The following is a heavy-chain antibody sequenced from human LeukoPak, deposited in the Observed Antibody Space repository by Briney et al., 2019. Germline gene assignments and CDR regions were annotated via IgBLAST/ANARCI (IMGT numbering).Heavy chain of an antibody. CDR2: INHSGST. CDR3: ARDSESCSSSSCYIWFDP. Sequence: SETLSLTCAVYGGSFSGYYWSWIRQPPGKGLEWIGEINHSGSTNYNPSLKSRVTISVDTSKNQFSLKLSSVTAADTAVYYCARDSESCSSSSCYIWFDPWGQGTLVTVSS. V-gene: IGHV4-34*01. D-gene: IGHD2-2*02. J-gene: IGHJ5*02. CDR1: GGSFSGYY.